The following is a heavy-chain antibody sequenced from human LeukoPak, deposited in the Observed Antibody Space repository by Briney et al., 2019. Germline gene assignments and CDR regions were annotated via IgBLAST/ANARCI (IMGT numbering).Heavy chain of an antibody. CDR1: GYRFTTDW. V-gene: IGHV5-51*01. CDR3: ARHTGIVGGAFDI. CDR2: IYPGDSDT. Sequence: GESLKISCKGSGYRFTTDWFGWVRQMPGKGLEWMGIIYPGDSDTRYSPSFQGQITISADKSISTAYLQWSSLKASDTAMYYCARHTGIVGGAFDIRGQGTMVTVSS. J-gene: IGHJ3*02. D-gene: IGHD3-10*01.